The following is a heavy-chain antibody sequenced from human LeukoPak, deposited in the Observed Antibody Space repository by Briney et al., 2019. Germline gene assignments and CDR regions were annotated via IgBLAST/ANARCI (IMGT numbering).Heavy chain of an antibody. CDR3: AKDHWELLSYDAFDI. D-gene: IGHD1-26*01. V-gene: IGHV3-30*18. CDR2: ISYDGSNK. J-gene: IGHJ3*02. Sequence: PGGSLRLSCDASGFTFTTYWMTWVRQAPGKGLEWVAVISYDGSNKYYADSVKGRFTISRDNSKNTLYLQMNSLRAEDTAVYYCAKDHWELLSYDAFDIWGQGTMVTVSS. CDR1: GFTFTTYW.